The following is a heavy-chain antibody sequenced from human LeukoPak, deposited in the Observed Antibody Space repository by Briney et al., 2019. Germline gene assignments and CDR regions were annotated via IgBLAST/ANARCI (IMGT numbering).Heavy chain of an antibody. V-gene: IGHV4-39*07. CDR2: IYYSGST. CDR1: GGSISSSSYY. J-gene: IGHJ4*02. Sequence: PSETLSLTCTVSGGSISSSSYYWGWIRQPPGKGLEWIGSIYYSGSTYYNPSLKSRVTISVDTSKNQFSLKLSSVTAADTAVYYCARGLRVGATIFPNVCYFDYWGQGTLVTVSS. D-gene: IGHD1-26*01. CDR3: ARGLRVGATIFPNVCYFDY.